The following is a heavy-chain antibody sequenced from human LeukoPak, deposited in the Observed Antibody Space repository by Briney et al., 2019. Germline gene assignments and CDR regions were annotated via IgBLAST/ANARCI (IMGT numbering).Heavy chain of an antibody. Sequence: SVKVSCKASGGTFSSYTISWVRQAPGQGLEWIGRIIPILGIANYAQKFQGRVTITADKSTSTAYMELSSLRSEDTAVYYCARRDSGSYYGDAFDIWGQGTMVTVSS. CDR1: GGTFSSYT. V-gene: IGHV1-69*02. CDR2: IIPILGIA. D-gene: IGHD1-26*01. J-gene: IGHJ3*02. CDR3: ARRDSGSYYGDAFDI.